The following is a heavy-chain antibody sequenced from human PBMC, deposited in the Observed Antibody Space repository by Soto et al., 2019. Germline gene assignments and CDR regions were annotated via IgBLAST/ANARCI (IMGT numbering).Heavy chain of an antibody. J-gene: IGHJ5*02. Sequence: ASVPVSSKASAYSFTGYYIHWVRQAPVQGLEWMGWINPYSGGTNYAKKFQGWVTMTRDKSISTAYMELSRLRSDDTAVYYFAREGVNYGSGSYTFEPWGQGTLVTVSS. V-gene: IGHV1-2*04. CDR3: AREGVNYGSGSYTFEP. CDR2: INPYSGGT. D-gene: IGHD3-10*01. CDR1: AYSFTGYY.